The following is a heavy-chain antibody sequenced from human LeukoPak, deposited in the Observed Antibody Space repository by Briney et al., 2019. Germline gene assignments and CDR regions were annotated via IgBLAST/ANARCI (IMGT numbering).Heavy chain of an antibody. J-gene: IGHJ3*01. CDR2: IYPGDSDT. D-gene: IGHD2-21*02. V-gene: IGHV5-51*01. CDR1: GYSFTTYW. CDR3: ANLIGGDFAFDV. Sequence: GESLKISCKGSGYSFTTYWIGWMRQMPGKGLEWMGIIYPGDSDTRYSPSFQGQVTISVDKFISTAYLQWSSLKAPDTAMYYCANLIGGDFAFDVWGQGTMVTVSS.